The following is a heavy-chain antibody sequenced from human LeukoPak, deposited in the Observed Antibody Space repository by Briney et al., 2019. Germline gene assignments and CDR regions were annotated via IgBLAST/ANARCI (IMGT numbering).Heavy chain of an antibody. CDR1: GFTFSSYS. V-gene: IGHV3-21*01. Sequence: GGSLRLSCAASGFTFSSYSMNWVRQAPGKGLEWVSSISSSSSYIYCADSGKGRFTISRDNAKNSLYLQMTSLRAEDTAVYYCAREAGPYTGFDYWGQGTLVTVSS. CDR3: AREAGPYTGFDY. J-gene: IGHJ4*02. D-gene: IGHD3-16*01. CDR2: ISSSSSYI.